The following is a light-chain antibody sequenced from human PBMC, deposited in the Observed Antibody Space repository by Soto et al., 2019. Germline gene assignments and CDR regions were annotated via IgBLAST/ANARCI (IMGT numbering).Light chain of an antibody. V-gene: IGLV2-14*01. J-gene: IGLJ7*01. CDR2: EVN. CDR1: SSDVGDYNY. Sequence: QSALTQPASVSGSPGQSITISCTGSSSDVGDYNYVSWYQQHPDRAPQLMIYEVNNRPSGVSNRFSGSKSGNTASLTISGLQAEDEADYYCSSYTSSSTLVFGAGTQLTVL. CDR3: SSYTSSSTLV.